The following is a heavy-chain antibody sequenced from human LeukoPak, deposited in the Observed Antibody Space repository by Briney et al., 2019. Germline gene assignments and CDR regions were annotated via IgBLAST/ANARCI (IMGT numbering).Heavy chain of an antibody. CDR2: ISAYNGNT. CDR3: ARERKGSSVY. V-gene: IGHV1-18*01. Sequence: ASVKVSCKASGYTFTTYGISWVRQAPGQGLEWMGWISAYNGNTDYPQKLQGRVTMTTDTSTSTAYMELRSLRSDDTAVYYCARERKGSSVYWGQGTLVTVSS. J-gene: IGHJ4*02. D-gene: IGHD6-6*01. CDR1: GYTFTTYG.